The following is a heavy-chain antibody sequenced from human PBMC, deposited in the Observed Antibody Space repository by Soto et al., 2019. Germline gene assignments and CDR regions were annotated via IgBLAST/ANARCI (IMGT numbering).Heavy chain of an antibody. CDR3: ARGGGYCSSTSCPPGGMDV. D-gene: IGHD2-2*01. Sequence: QVQLVQSGAEVKKPGASVKVSCKASGYTFTSYYMHWVRQAPGQGLEWMGIINPSGGSTSYAQKFTGRVTMTRDTSTSTVYMELSSLRSEDTAVYYCARGGGYCSSTSCPPGGMDVWGQGTTVTVSS. CDR2: INPSGGST. V-gene: IGHV1-46*01. CDR1: GYTFTSYY. J-gene: IGHJ6*02.